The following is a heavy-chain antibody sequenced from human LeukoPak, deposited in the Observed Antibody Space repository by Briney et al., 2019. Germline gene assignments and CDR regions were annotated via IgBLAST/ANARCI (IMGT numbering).Heavy chain of an antibody. CDR1: GYSISSGYY. Sequence: PSETLSLTCAVPGYSISSGYYWGWIRQPPGKGLEWIGSIYHSGSTYYNPSLKSRVSISIDTSKNQFSLKLSSVTAADTAMYYCARGPRNNWFDPWGQGTLVTVSS. CDR2: IYHSGST. J-gene: IGHJ5*02. V-gene: IGHV4-38-2*01. CDR3: ARGPRNNWFDP.